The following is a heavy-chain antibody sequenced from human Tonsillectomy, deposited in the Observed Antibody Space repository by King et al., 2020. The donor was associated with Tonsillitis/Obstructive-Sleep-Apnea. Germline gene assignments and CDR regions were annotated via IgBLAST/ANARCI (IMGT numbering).Heavy chain of an antibody. J-gene: IGHJ4*02. V-gene: IGHV1-46*01. CDR2: INPSGGST. CDR3: ARLVVVAANKYYFDY. D-gene: IGHD2-15*01. Sequence: QLVQSGAEVKKPGASVKVSSKASGYTFTSYYMHWVRQAPGQGLEWMGIINPSGGSTSYAQKFQGRVTMTRDTSTSTVYMELSSLRSEDTAVYYCARLVVVAANKYYFDYWGQGTLVTVSS. CDR1: GYTFTSYY.